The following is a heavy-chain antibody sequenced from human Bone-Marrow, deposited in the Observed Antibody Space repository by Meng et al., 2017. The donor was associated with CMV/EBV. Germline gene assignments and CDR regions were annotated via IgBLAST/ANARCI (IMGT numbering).Heavy chain of an antibody. V-gene: IGHV4-59*02. D-gene: IGHD6-6*01. CDR2: THYTAET. Sequence: GSLRLSCTVSGVSVTSFYWSWLRQPPGEGLEWVAYTHYTAETNYNPPLKGRLAISLDTSKNQVSLKLSSVTAADTAVYYCARGRREAPRPIDYWGQGTLVTVSS. CDR3: ARGRREAPRPIDY. J-gene: IGHJ4*02. CDR1: GVSVTSFY.